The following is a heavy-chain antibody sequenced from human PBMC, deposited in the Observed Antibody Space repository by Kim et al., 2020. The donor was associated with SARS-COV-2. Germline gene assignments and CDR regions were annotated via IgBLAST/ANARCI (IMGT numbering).Heavy chain of an antibody. CDR1: GFTFRAYE. D-gene: IGHD6-19*01. Sequence: GGSLRLSCAASGFTFRAYEMTWVRQAPGKGLEWLGNINEDGGAQYLADFVKGRFTISRDNAKNTLYLQMNSLRADDTAMYDCARWIHNNGWSPDYWGQGTLVTVSS. V-gene: IGHV3-7*01. CDR3: ARWIHNNGWSPDY. J-gene: IGHJ4*02. CDR2: INEDGGAQ.